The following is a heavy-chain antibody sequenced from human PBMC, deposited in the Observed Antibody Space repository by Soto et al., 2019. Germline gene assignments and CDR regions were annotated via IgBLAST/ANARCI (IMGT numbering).Heavy chain of an antibody. V-gene: IGHV3-21*01. J-gene: IGHJ4*02. CDR1: GFTFTRYS. CDR2: ISSTTNYI. CDR3: ARESEDLTSNFDY. Sequence: GGSLRLSCTASGFTFTRYSMNWVRQAPGKGLEWVSSISSTTNYIYYADSMKGRFTVSRDNAKNSVYLEMNSLSAEDTALYYCARESEDLTSNFDYWGQGTLVTVSS.